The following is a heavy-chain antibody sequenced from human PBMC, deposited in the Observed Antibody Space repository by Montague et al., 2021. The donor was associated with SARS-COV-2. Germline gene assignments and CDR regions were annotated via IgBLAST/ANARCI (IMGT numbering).Heavy chain of an antibody. D-gene: IGHD4-17*01. CDR3: ARDPHDYGWFDP. Sequence: TLSLTYTVSGGSISSASYYWSWIRQPAGKGLEWIGHIYSTVITNYNPSLKSRVTISVDLSKNQFSLKMTSVTAADTAVYYCARDPHDYGWFDPWGQGTLVTVSS. V-gene: IGHV4-61*09. CDR2: IYSTVIT. J-gene: IGHJ5*02. CDR1: GGSISSASYY.